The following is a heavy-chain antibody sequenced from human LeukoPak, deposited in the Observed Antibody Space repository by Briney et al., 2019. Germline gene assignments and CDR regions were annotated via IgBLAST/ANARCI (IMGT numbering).Heavy chain of an antibody. J-gene: IGHJ5*01. CDR3: QFGSGSYYNIPDNWFDS. V-gene: IGHV3-7*01. CDR1: GFTFSSYW. Sequence: GGSLRLSCAASGFTFSSYWMSWARQAPGRGLEWVAIIKQDGSEKYYVDSVKGRFTVSRDNVKNSLYLQMNSLRADDTAVYYCQFGSGSYYNIPDNWFDSWGQGTLVTVSS. CDR2: IKQDGSEK. D-gene: IGHD3-10*01.